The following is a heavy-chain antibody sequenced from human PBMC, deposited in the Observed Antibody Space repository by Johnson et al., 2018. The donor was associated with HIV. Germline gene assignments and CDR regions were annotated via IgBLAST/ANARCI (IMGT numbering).Heavy chain of an antibody. J-gene: IGHJ3*01. Sequence: QVQLVESGGGVVQPGRSLRLSCAASGFTFSTYAIHWVRQAPGKGLEWVAIISYDGSTKYYADSVKGRFTISRDNSKNSLYLQMNTLRAEDTAVYSCARDQRGGYSYGDAFDFWGQGTVVSVST. CDR3: ARDQRGGYSYGDAFDF. D-gene: IGHD5-18*01. V-gene: IGHV3-30-3*01. CDR1: GFTFSTYA. CDR2: ISYDGSTK.